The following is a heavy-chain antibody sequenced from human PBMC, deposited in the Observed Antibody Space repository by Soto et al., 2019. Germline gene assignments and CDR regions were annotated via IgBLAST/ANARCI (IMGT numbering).Heavy chain of an antibody. V-gene: IGHV3-33*01. D-gene: IGHD2-15*01. CDR1: GFTFSSYG. CDR2: IWYDGSNK. J-gene: IGHJ4*02. CDR3: ARVRVHCSGGSCYSSYFDY. Sequence: GGSLRLSCAASGFTFSSYGMHWVRQAPGKGLEWVAVIWYDGSNKYYADSVKGRFTISRDNSKNTLYLQMNSLRAEDTAVYYCARVRVHCSGGSCYSSYFDYWGQGTLVTVSS.